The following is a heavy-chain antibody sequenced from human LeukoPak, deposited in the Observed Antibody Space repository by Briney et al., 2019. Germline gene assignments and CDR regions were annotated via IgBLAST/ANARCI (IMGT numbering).Heavy chain of an antibody. Sequence: PGGSLRLSCAASGFTFSDYWMSWVRQAPGKGLEWVANIKKDGSDTYYVDSVKGRFTVSRDNAKNSLYLQMISLRADDTGVYYRLQYNSGSTWGQGTLVTVSS. V-gene: IGHV3-7*01. CDR2: IKKDGSDT. D-gene: IGHD3-10*01. CDR3: LQYNSGST. CDR1: GFTFSDYW. J-gene: IGHJ5*02.